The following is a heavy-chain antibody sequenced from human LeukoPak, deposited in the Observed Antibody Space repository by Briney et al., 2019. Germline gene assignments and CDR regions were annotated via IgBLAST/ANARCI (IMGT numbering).Heavy chain of an antibody. CDR1: GYSISSGYY. V-gene: IGHV4-38-2*02. CDR3: ARLGEGATDY. Sequence: SETLSLTCTVSGYSISSGYYWGWIRQPPVKGLEWIGEMNHSGSTNYNPSLKSRVTISVDTSKNQFSLKLSSVTAADTAVYYCARLGEGATDYWGQGTLVTVSS. CDR2: MNHSGST. D-gene: IGHD3-16*01. J-gene: IGHJ4*02.